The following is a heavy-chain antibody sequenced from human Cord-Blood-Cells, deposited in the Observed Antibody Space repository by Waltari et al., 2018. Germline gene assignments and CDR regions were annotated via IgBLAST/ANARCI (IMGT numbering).Heavy chain of an antibody. CDR1: GGSYSSYA. CDR2: IIPILGKA. Sequence: QVQLVQSGAEVKKPGSSGRVSCQASGGSYSSYASSWVRQAPGQGLAWMGRIIPILGKANYSQKFQGRVKITADKSTSTAYMELSSLRSEDTAVYYCARGPGQQLVPSYWYFDLWGRGTLVTVSS. V-gene: IGHV1-69*09. J-gene: IGHJ2*01. D-gene: IGHD6-13*01. CDR3: ARGPGQQLVPSYWYFDL.